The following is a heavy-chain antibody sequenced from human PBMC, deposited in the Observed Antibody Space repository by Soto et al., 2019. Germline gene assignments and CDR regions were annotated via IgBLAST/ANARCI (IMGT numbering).Heavy chain of an antibody. V-gene: IGHV3-13*01. CDR1: GFTFSSYD. CDR2: IGTAGDT. J-gene: IGHJ6*02. CDR3: ARAAPYRSYYYYYGMDV. Sequence: EVQLVESGGGLVQPGGSLRLSCAASGFTFSSYDMHWVRQATGKGLEWVSAIGTAGDTYYPGSVKGRFTISRENAKNSLYLQMNSLRAGDTAVYYCARAAPYRSYYYYYGMDVWGQGTTVTVSS.